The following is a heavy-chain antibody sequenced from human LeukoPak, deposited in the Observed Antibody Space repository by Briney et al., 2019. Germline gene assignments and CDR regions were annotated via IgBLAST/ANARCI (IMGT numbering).Heavy chain of an antibody. D-gene: IGHD2-2*01. Sequence: GASVKVSCKASGGTFSSYAISWVRQAPGQGLEWMGGIIPIFGTANYAQKFQGRVTITADESTSTAYMELSSLRSEDTAVYYCARDFKCSSTSCLGGYYYYMDVWGKGTTVTVSS. CDR1: GGTFSSYA. CDR2: IIPIFGTA. J-gene: IGHJ6*03. CDR3: ARDFKCSSTSCLGGYYYYMDV. V-gene: IGHV1-69*13.